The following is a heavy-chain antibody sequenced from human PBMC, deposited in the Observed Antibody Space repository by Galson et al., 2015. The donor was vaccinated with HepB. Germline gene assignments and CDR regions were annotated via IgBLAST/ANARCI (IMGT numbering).Heavy chain of an antibody. CDR3: ARGWDSGSYYIRRGQYKIDY. CDR1: GGTFSSYA. D-gene: IGHD3-10*01. V-gene: IGHV1-69*04. Sequence: SVKVSCKASGGTFSSYAISWVRQAPGQGLEWMGRIIPILGIANYAQKFQGRVTITADKSTSTAYMELSSLRSEDTAVYYCARGWDSGSYYIRRGQYKIDYWGQGTLVTVSS. J-gene: IGHJ4*02. CDR2: IIPILGIA.